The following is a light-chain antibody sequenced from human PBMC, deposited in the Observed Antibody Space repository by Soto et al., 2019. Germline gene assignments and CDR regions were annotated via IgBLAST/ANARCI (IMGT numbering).Light chain of an antibody. CDR2: DVS. CDR1: SSDVGAYNY. CDR3: GSSGGASAPVL. V-gene: IGLV2-14*03. J-gene: IGLJ3*02. Sequence: QSALTQPASVSGSPGHSITISCTGTSSDVGAYNYVSWYQHHPGKAPKLMIYDVSHRPSGVSDRFAGSKSVNTASLTISGLQAEDEADYYCGSSGGASAPVLFGGGTKPTVL.